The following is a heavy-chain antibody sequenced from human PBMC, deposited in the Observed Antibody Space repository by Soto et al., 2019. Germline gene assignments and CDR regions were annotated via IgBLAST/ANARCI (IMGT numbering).Heavy chain of an antibody. Sequence: QVQLVQSGAEVQKPGSSVKVSCKASGGTFSSYAISWVRQAPGQGLEWMGGIIPIFGTANYAQKFQGRVTITADESTSTAYMELSSLRSEDTAVYYCARGWIGYCSSTSCYKWFDPWGQGTLVTVSS. D-gene: IGHD2-2*02. CDR1: GGTFSSYA. CDR3: ARGWIGYCSSTSCYKWFDP. CDR2: IIPIFGTA. J-gene: IGHJ5*02. V-gene: IGHV1-69*01.